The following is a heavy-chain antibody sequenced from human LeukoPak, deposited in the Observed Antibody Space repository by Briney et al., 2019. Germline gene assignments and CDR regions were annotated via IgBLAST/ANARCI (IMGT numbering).Heavy chain of an antibody. CDR2: INPNSGGT. D-gene: IGHD2-21*02. Sequence: ASVKVSCKASGYTFTGYYMHWVRQVPGQGLEWMGWINPNSGGTNYAQKFQGRVTMTRDTSISTAYMELSRLRSDDTAVYYCARDGDVGVWWFDPWGQGTLVTVSS. CDR3: ARDGDVGVWWFDP. V-gene: IGHV1-2*02. J-gene: IGHJ5*02. CDR1: GYTFTGYY.